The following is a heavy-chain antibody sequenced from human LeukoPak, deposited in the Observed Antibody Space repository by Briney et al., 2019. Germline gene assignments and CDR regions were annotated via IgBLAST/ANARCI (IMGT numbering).Heavy chain of an antibody. J-gene: IGHJ3*02. CDR1: GFTFSSYG. D-gene: IGHD3-10*01. Sequence: GGSLRLSCAASGFTFSSYGMSWVRQAPGKGLEWVSAISGSGGSTYYADSVKGRFTISRDNSKNTLYLQMNSLRAEDTAVYYCAKDVYYNHAFDIWGQGTMVTVSS. V-gene: IGHV3-23*01. CDR3: AKDVYYNHAFDI. CDR2: ISGSGGST.